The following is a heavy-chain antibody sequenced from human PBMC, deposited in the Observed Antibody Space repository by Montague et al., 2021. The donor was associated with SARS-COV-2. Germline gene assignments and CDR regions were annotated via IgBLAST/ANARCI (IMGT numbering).Heavy chain of an antibody. D-gene: IGHD1-26*01. CDR2: INHTGST. Sequence: SETLSLTCAVYGGSFSNKYWTWIRQPPGKGLEWIGEINHTGSTNYKPSLKRRVTISVDTSKNQFSLKVSSVTAADTAVYYCARGLMSGCYYLGLDYWGQGTLVTVSS. V-gene: IGHV4-34*01. CDR3: ARGLMSGCYYLGLDY. J-gene: IGHJ4*02. CDR1: GGSFSNKY.